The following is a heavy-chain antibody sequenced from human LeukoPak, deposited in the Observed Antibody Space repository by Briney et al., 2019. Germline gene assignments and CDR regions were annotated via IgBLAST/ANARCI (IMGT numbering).Heavy chain of an antibody. D-gene: IGHD3-9*01. CDR2: IYYSGST. V-gene: IGHV4-39*07. J-gene: IGHJ4*02. Sequence: SETLSLTCTVSGGSISSSSYYWGWIRQPPGKGLEWIGNIYYSGSTYYNPSLKSRVTISVDTSKDQFSLKLSSVTAADTAVYYCASLLRYFDWFWGQGTLVTVSS. CDR1: GGSISSSSYY. CDR3: ASLLRYFDWF.